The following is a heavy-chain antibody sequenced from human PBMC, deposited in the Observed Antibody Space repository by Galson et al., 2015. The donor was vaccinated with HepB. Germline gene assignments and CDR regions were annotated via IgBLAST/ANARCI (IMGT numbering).Heavy chain of an antibody. CDR1: GFTFSSYG. D-gene: IGHD6-6*01. V-gene: IGHV3-33*01. CDR2: IWYDGSNK. CDR3: ARDLAARQGGFDY. Sequence: SLRLSCAASGFTFSSYGMHWVRQAPGKGLEWVAVIWYDGSNKYYADSVKGRFTISRDNSKNTLYLQMNSLRAEDTAVYYCARDLAARQGGFDYWGQGTLVTVSS. J-gene: IGHJ4*02.